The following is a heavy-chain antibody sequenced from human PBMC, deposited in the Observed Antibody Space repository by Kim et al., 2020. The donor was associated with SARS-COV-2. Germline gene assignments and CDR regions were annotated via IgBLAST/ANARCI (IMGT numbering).Heavy chain of an antibody. CDR2: IYYRGNT. D-gene: IGHD6-13*01. J-gene: IGHJ4*02. Sequence: SETLSLTCIVSGCSIGTAGYYWAWFRQPPGKGLEWIANIYYRGNTYYNASLRSRLTISLDRPKNQISLEVTSVTAADTAVYYCARDRGQTAAGTPFDQWGQGTLGTGSA. CDR1: GCSIGTAGYY. CDR3: ARDRGQTAAGTPFDQ. V-gene: IGHV4-39*07.